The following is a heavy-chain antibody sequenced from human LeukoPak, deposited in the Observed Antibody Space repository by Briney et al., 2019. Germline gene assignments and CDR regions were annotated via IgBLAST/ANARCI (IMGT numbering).Heavy chain of an antibody. V-gene: IGHV1-69*04. D-gene: IGHD6-19*01. Sequence: ASVKVSCKASGGTFSSYAISWVRQAPGQGLEWMGRIIPILGIANYAQKFQGRVTITADKSTSTAYMELSSLRSEDTAVYYCARERGGSSGRSVRDYYYGMDVWGQGTTVTVSS. CDR1: GGTFSSYA. J-gene: IGHJ6*02. CDR2: IIPILGIA. CDR3: ARERGGSSGRSVRDYYYGMDV.